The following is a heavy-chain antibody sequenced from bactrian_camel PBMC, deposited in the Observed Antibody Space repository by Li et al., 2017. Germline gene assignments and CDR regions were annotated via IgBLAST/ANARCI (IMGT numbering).Heavy chain of an antibody. Sequence: HVQLVESGGGSVQVGGSLRLSCVASGDTISRYCMGWFRQIPDKEREGVAGIESDGSTSYADSVKGRFTISQDSAKNTHYLQLNSLKTEDTAMYYCAATWGSADWDNYWGQGTQVTVS. CDR1: GDTISRYC. D-gene: IGHD4*01. CDR2: IESDGST. J-gene: IGHJ4*01. V-gene: IGHV3S9*01. CDR3: AATWGSADWDNY.